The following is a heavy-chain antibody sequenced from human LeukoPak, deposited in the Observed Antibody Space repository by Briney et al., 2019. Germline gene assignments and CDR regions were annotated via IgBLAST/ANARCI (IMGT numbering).Heavy chain of an antibody. CDR2: IYWNDDK. J-gene: IGHJ3*02. CDR3: AHRVSTYGDSPMAFDI. D-gene: IGHD4-17*01. CDR1: GGSISSYYW. Sequence: TLSLTCTVSGGSISSYYWSWIRQPPGKALEWLALIYWNDDKRYSPSLKSRLTITKDTSKNQVVLTMTNMDPVDTATYYCAHRVSTYGDSPMAFDIWGQGTMVTVSS. V-gene: IGHV2-5*01.